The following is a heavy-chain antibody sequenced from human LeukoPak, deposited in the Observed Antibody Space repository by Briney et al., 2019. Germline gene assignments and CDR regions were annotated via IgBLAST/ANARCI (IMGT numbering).Heavy chain of an antibody. CDR1: GYTFTSYY. CDR2: INPNSGGT. J-gene: IGHJ6*02. D-gene: IGHD2-2*01. CDR3: ARDHCVSSGCYEDYYYGMDV. Sequence: ASVKVSCKASGYTFTSYYMQWVRQAPGQGLERMGWINPNSGGTNYAQKLQGRVTMTRDTSISTAYMELSRLRSDDTAVYFCARDHCVSSGCYEDYYYGMDVWGRGTTVTVSS. V-gene: IGHV1-2*02.